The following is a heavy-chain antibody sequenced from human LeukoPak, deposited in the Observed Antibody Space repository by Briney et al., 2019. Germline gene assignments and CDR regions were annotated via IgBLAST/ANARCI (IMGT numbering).Heavy chain of an antibody. J-gene: IGHJ4*02. CDR3: ARDQMEWFY. D-gene: IGHD3-3*01. V-gene: IGHV4-59*01. Sequence: SETLSLTCTVSGGSISSYYWSCIRQPPGKGLEWIGYIYYSGSTNYNPSLKSRVTISVDTSKNQFSLKLSSVTAADTAVYYCARDQMEWFYWGQGTLVTVSS. CDR1: GGSISSYY. CDR2: IYYSGST.